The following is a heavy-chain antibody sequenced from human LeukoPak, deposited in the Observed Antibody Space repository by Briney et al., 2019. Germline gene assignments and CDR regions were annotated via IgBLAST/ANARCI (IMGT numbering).Heavy chain of an antibody. CDR3: AGSSGWGVNFDY. CDR2: IYYSGST. D-gene: IGHD6-19*01. CDR1: GGSISSGDYY. Sequence: SQTLSLTCTVSGGSISSGDYYWSWIRQPPGKGLEWIGYIYYSGSTYYNPSLKSRVTISVDTSKNQFSLKLSSVTAADTAVYYCAGSSGWGVNFDYWGQGTLVTVSS. V-gene: IGHV4-30-4*08. J-gene: IGHJ4*02.